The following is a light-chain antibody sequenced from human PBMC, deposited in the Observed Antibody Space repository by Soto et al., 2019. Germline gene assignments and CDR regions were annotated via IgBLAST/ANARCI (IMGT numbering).Light chain of an antibody. V-gene: IGKV1-5*03. CDR2: KAS. Sequence: DIHLTQSPSTLSASVGDRVTITCRASQSISSWLAWYQQKPGKAPKLLIYKASNLESGVPSRFTGSGSGTEFTLTISSLQPDDFATYYCQHWVDYMWTFGQGTKVEIK. CDR3: QHWVDYMWT. J-gene: IGKJ1*01. CDR1: QSISSW.